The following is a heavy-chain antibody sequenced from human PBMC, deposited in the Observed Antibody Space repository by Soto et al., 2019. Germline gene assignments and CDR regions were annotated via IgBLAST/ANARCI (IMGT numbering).Heavy chain of an antibody. CDR2: IYPGDTAI. V-gene: IGHV5-51*07. CDR3: SRTRGYSSCCYFDS. D-gene: IGHD6-13*01. Sequence: GGSLKTSCTGSGNTFTTYWIAWVHQMPRKGLGWVGIIYPGDTAINYSPFFQGQITISAKTSTSTAYLQWSSLKAVDTAMYDWSRTRGYSSCCYFDSWGQGTLVTVSS. J-gene: IGHJ4*02. CDR1: GNTFTTYW.